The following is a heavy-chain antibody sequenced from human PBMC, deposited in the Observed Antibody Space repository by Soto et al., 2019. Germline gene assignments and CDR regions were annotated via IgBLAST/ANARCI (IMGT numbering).Heavy chain of an antibody. CDR3: ARDPGYDSSGYYYFDY. CDR1: GGSISPYC. V-gene: IGHV4-59*01. CDR2: IYYSGST. Sequence: PSETLSLTCTVSGGSISPYCWSWIRQSPGKGLEWIGYIYYSGSTNYNPSFKSRVTISVDTSKSQFSLKLSSVTAADTAVYYCARDPGYDSSGYYYFDYWRQGTLVPVSS. D-gene: IGHD3-22*01. J-gene: IGHJ4*02.